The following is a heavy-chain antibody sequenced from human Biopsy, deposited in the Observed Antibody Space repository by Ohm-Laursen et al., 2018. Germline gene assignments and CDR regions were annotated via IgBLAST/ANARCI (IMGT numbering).Heavy chain of an antibody. CDR1: GFTFKNCN. CDR3: ARDTRWSPYSMDV. CDR2: ITDSGSHM. D-gene: IGHD4-23*01. Sequence: SLRLSCAASGFTFKNCNMNWVRQAPGKGLEWVSSITDSGSHMYYADSVKGRLTISRDNAKNSLYLQMHSLRAEDTAVYYCARDTRWSPYSMDVWGQGTTVTVSS. J-gene: IGHJ6*02. V-gene: IGHV3-21*04.